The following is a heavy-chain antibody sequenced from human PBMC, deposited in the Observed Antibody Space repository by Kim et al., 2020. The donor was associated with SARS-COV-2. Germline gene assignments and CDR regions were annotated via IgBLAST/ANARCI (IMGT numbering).Heavy chain of an antibody. Sequence: SETLSLTCAVYGGFFSGYYGSWIRQPPGKGLEWIGEINQSGSTNYNPSLKSRVTRSVDTSKNQFSLKLSSVTAADTAVYYCARGSRTKGGYILRNAFDI. CDR2: INQSGST. CDR1: GGFFSGYY. J-gene: IGHJ3*02. D-gene: IGHD5-12*01. CDR3: ARGSRTKGGYILRNAFDI. V-gene: IGHV4-34*01.